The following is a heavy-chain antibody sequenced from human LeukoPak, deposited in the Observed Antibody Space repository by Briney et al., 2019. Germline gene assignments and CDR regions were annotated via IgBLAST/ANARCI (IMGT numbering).Heavy chain of an antibody. V-gene: IGHV3-23*01. D-gene: IGHD5-24*01. CDR3: AKKPATIKFPFDI. CDR2: ISTTGGYT. J-gene: IGHJ4*02. CDR1: GFSFSTYD. Sequence: GGSLRLPCVGSGFSFSTYDMGWVRQTPGKGLEWVSAISTTGGYTEDADSVRGRFTISRDNSQNTLFLQMHSLRAEDTAVYYCAKKPATIKFPFDIWGQGTLVTVSP.